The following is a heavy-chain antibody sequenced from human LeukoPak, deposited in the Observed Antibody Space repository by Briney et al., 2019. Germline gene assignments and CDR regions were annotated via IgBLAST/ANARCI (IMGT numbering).Heavy chain of an antibody. CDR2: INPNSGGT. J-gene: IGHJ6*03. CDR1: GYTFTGYY. Sequence: ASVKVSCKASGYTFTGYYMHWVRQAPGQGLEWMGWINPNSGGTNYAQKFQGRVTMTRDTSISTAYMELSRLRSDDTAVYYCASPGSSSSRDYYYYMDVWGKGTTVTVSS. CDR3: ASPGSSSSRDYYYYMDV. D-gene: IGHD6-6*01. V-gene: IGHV1-2*02.